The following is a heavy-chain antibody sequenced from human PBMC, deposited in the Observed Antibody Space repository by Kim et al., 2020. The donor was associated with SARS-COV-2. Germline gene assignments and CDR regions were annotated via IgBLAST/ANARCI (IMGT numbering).Heavy chain of an antibody. J-gene: IGHJ4*02. V-gene: IGHV3-48*02. CDR2: ISSSSSTI. Sequence: GGSLRLSCAASGFTFSSYSMNWVRQAPGKGLEWVSYISSSSSTIYYADSVKGRFTISRDNAKNSLYLQMNSLRDEDTAVYYCARGERDYYDSSGYYEFDYWGQGTLVTVSS. CDR3: ARGERDYYDSSGYYEFDY. CDR1: GFTFSSYS. D-gene: IGHD3-22*01.